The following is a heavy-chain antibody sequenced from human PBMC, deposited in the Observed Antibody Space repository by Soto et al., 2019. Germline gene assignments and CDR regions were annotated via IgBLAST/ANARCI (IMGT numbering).Heavy chain of an antibody. CDR3: ASELSYGMDV. CDR1: GASINSHF. Sequence: HVQLQESGPGLVKPSETLSLSCTVSGASINSHFWTWIRQPPGKGLEWIGSIYFSGSTNYNPSLKGRVSISLDRAKSQFFLNLTSVTAADTAMYYCASELSYGMDVWGQGTTVIVSS. J-gene: IGHJ6*02. V-gene: IGHV4-59*11. CDR2: IYFSGST.